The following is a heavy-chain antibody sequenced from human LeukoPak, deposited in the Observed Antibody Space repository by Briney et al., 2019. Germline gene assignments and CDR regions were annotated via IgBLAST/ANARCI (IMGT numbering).Heavy chain of an antibody. J-gene: IGHJ4*02. CDR2: ISSSGSTI. Sequence: GGSLRLSCAASGFTFSSYEMNWVRQAPGKGLEWVSYISSSGSTIYYADSVKGRFTISRDNAKNSLYLQMNSLRAEGTAVYYCAKHVSKTRFDYWGQGTLVTVSS. V-gene: IGHV3-48*03. CDR1: GFTFSSYE. CDR3: AKHVSKTRFDY.